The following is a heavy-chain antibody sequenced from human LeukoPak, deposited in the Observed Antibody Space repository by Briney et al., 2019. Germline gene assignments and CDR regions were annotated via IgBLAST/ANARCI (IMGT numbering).Heavy chain of an antibody. D-gene: IGHD2-2*01. CDR1: GFIFSNYW. CDR2: IKQDGSEK. J-gene: IGHJ3*02. V-gene: IGHV3-7*01. CDR3: AGGLGYCSSTSCYGDAFDI. Sequence: GGSLRLSCAASGFIFSNYWMGWVRQAPGKGLEWVANIKQDGSEKYYVDSVKGRFTISRDNAKNSLYLQMNSLRAEDTAVYYCAGGLGYCSSTSCYGDAFDIWGQGTMVTVSS.